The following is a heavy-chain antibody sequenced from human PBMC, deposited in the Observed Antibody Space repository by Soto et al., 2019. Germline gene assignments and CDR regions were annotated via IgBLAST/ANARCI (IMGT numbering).Heavy chain of an antibody. J-gene: IGHJ6*03. CDR2: MNPNSGNT. CDR3: ATSNTAMGLAAYYYYYYMDV. D-gene: IGHD5-18*01. V-gene: IGHV1-8*01. CDR1: GYTFTSYD. Sequence: ASVKVSCKASGYTFTSYDINWVRQATGQGLEWMGWMNPNSGNTGYAQKFQGRVTMTRNTSISTAYMELSSLRSEDTAVYYCATSNTAMGLAAYYYYYYMDVWGKGTTVTVSS.